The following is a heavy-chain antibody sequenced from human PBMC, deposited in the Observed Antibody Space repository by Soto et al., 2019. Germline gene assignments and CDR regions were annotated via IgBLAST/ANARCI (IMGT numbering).Heavy chain of an antibody. CDR2: IYYSGST. Sequence: PSETLSLTCTVSGGSISSGGYYWSWIRQHPGKGLEWIGYIYYSGSTYYNPSLKSRVTISVDTSKNQFSLKLSSVTAADTAVYYCARDRSFYDFWSEDEEYRDGMDVWGQGTTVTVSS. CDR3: ARDRSFYDFWSEDEEYRDGMDV. CDR1: GGSISSGGYY. J-gene: IGHJ6*02. V-gene: IGHV4-31*03. D-gene: IGHD3-3*01.